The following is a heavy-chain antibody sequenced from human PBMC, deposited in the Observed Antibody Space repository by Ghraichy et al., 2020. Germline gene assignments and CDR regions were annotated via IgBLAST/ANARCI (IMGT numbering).Heavy chain of an antibody. CDR3: ARDRPGYCSGGSCYAVRDYYYYGMDV. CDR1: GGSVSGGTYY. D-gene: IGHD2-15*01. CDR2: IYYKGST. J-gene: IGHJ6*02. V-gene: IGHV4-61*01. Sequence: ESLNISCTVSGGSVSGGTYYWSWIRQPPGKGLEWLGYIYYKGSTKYNPSLKSRVTISVDTSKNQFSLRLNSVTAADTAVYYCARDRPGYCSGGSCYAVRDYYYYGMDVWGQGTTVTVSS.